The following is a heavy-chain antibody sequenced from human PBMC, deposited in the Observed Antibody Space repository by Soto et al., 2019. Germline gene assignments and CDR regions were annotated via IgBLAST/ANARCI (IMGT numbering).Heavy chain of an antibody. V-gene: IGHV2-5*01. CDR3: AHRGGAAVGLYYFDY. D-gene: IGHD6-13*01. CDR1: GCSLSTTGVG. J-gene: IGHJ4*02. Sequence: EAGPTLVNPTPSLTLTCTFSGCSLSTTGVGVSWIRQPPGKTLGGLRLVFRTDEKRCSTSQKSRLTTTKDTSKNQGVLTMANMVPVDTATYYCAHRGGAAVGLYYFDYWGQGALVTVSS. CDR2: VFRTDEK.